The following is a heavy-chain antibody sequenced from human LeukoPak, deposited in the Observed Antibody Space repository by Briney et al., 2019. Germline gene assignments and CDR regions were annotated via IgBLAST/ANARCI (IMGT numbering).Heavy chain of an antibody. Sequence: PGGSLRLSCGASGFIFSRHNMNGVRQARMKGVEWVSSIGSDGSYIYYADSVQGRFTISRDNANNSLYLQMNSLTAEDTAVYYCARERGLYGDNFLHRFVPWGQGTLVTVSS. CDR2: IGSDGSYI. V-gene: IGHV3-21*01. CDR3: ARERGLYGDNFLHRFVP. D-gene: IGHD4-17*01. CDR1: GFIFSRHN. J-gene: IGHJ5*02.